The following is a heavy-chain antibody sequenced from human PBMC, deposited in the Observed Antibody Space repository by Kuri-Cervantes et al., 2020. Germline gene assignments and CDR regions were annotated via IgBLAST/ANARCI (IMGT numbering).Heavy chain of an antibody. V-gene: IGHV3-11*01. J-gene: IGHJ6*02. D-gene: IGHD5-12*01. CDR3: ARDQATSLTLGMDV. Sequence: LTCAASGFTFSDYYMSWIRQAPGKGLEWVSYISSSGSTIYYADSVKGRFTISRDNAKNSLYLQMNSLRSDDTAVYYCARDQATSLTLGMDVWGQGTTVTVSS. CDR2: ISSSGSTI. CDR1: GFTFSDYY.